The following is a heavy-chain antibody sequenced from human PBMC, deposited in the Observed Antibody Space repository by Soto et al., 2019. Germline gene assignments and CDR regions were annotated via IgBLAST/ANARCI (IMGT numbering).Heavy chain of an antibody. J-gene: IGHJ4*02. D-gene: IGHD2-2*01. CDR3: ANDARVPAAQIYYFDY. Sequence: GGSLRLSCAASGFTFSSYAMSWVRQAPGKGLEWVSAISGSGGSTYYADSVKGRFTISRDNSKNTLYLQMNSLRAEDTAVYYCANDARVPAAQIYYFDYWGQGTLVTVS. CDR1: GFTFSSYA. CDR2: ISGSGGST. V-gene: IGHV3-23*01.